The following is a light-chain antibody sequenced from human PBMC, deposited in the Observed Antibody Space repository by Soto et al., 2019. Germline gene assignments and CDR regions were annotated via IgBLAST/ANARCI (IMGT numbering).Light chain of an antibody. J-gene: IGKJ2*01. CDR1: QTISSW. CDR3: HHSAFPVGR. Sequence: RASQTISSWLAWYQQKPGKAPKLLIYKASTLKSGVPSRFRGSGSGTEFALSRRSLQPDGLAPYYSHHSAFPVGRFDQGT. CDR2: KAS. V-gene: IGKV1-5*03.